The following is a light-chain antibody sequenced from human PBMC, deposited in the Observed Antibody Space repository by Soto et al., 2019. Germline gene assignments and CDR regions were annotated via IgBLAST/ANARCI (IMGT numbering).Light chain of an antibody. CDR3: GTWDSSLSAVV. CDR2: DNN. CDR1: SSNIGNNY. J-gene: IGLJ2*01. Sequence: QSVLTQPPSVSAAPGQEVTISCSGSSSNIGNNYVSWYQQLPRTAPKLLIYDNNNRPSGIPDRFSGSKSGTSATLGITGLQTGDEADYFCGTWDSSLSAVVFGGGTKLTVL. V-gene: IGLV1-51*01.